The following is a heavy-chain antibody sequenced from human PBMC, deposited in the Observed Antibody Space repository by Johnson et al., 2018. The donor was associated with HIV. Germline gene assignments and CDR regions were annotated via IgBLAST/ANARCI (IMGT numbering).Heavy chain of an antibody. V-gene: IGHV3-30*02. D-gene: IGHD6-6*01. CDR2: IRYDVSNK. Sequence: VRQAPGNGLEWVAFIRYDVSNKYYVDSVKGRFTISRDNSKNTLYLQMNSMRAEDTAVYYCAKSSDEYSSSSDAFDIWGQGTMVTVSS. CDR3: AKSSDEYSSSSDAFDI. J-gene: IGHJ3*02.